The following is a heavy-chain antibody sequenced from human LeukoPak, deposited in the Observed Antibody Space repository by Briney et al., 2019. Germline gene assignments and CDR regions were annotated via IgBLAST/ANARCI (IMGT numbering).Heavy chain of an antibody. CDR1: GFSFSNYW. CDR2: IKQDGSEK. Sequence: GGSLRLSCAASGFSFSNYWMSWVRQAPGRGLEWVANIKQDGSEKFYVDSVKGRTTISRDNAKSSLYLQMNSLRADDTAVYYCARDNIDGFNPYNWFDPWGQGTLVTVSS. D-gene: IGHD5-24*01. J-gene: IGHJ5*02. V-gene: IGHV3-7*01. CDR3: ARDNIDGFNPYNWFDP.